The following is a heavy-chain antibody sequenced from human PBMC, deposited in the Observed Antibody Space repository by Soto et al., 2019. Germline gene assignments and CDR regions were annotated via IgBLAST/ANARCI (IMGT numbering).Heavy chain of an antibody. CDR2: ISSSSSTI. D-gene: IGHD1-26*01. CDR3: NKYSGSLSIPAA. V-gene: IGHV3-48*01. J-gene: IGHJ5*02. Sequence: APWKGLEWVSYISSSSSTIFYTDSVKGRFTVSRDNAKNSLYLQMNSLKTEDTAVYYCNKYSGSLSIPAALGPGTLVTVSS.